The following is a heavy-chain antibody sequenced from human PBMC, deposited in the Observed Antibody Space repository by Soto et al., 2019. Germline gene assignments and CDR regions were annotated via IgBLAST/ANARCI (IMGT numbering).Heavy chain of an antibody. CDR2: IYYSGST. CDR1: GGSISSYY. CDR3: ARTLYSYGPRFDY. V-gene: IGHV4-59*01. Sequence: PSETLSLTCTVSGGSISSYYLSWIRQPPGKGLEWIGYIYYSGSTNYNPSLKSRVTISVDTSKNQFSLKLSSVTAADTAVYYCARTLYSYGPRFDYWGQGTLVT. D-gene: IGHD5-18*01. J-gene: IGHJ4*02.